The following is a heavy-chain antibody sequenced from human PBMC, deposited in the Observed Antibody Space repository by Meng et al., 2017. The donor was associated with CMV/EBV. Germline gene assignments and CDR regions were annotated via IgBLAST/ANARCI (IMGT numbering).Heavy chain of an antibody. V-gene: IGHV4-39*07. D-gene: IGHD3-9*01. CDR1: GVSIGSSSDY. Sequence: LRLRELGPGLGKPSETLSLAVTVAGVSIGSSSDYWGWCRQHPGKRLEGIGSIYYSGSTFYNPSLKSRVTISVDKSKNQFSLKLSSVTAADTAVYYCARDAGHYDILTGYSYWGQGTLVTVSS. CDR3: ARDAGHYDILTGYSY. CDR2: IYYSGST. J-gene: IGHJ4*02.